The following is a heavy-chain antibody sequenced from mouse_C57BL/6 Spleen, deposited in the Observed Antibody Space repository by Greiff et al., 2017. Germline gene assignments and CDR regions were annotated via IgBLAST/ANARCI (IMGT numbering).Heavy chain of an antibody. Sequence: EVQLVESGGGLVKPGGSLKLSCAASGFTFSDYGMHWVRQAPEKGLEWVAYISSGSSTIYYADTVKGRFTISRDNAKNTLFLQMTSLRSEDTAMYYCASYGYDAWFAYWGQGTLVTVSA. CDR2: ISSGSSTI. V-gene: IGHV5-17*01. D-gene: IGHD2-2*01. J-gene: IGHJ3*01. CDR1: GFTFSDYG. CDR3: ASYGYDAWFAY.